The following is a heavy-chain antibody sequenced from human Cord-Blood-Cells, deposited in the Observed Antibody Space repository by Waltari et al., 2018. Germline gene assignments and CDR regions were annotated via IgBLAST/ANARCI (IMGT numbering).Heavy chain of an antibody. Sequence: QVQLQESGPGLVKPSETLSLTCTVSGGSISSYYWSWIRQPPGKGLEWIGYIYYSGSTNYNPSLKSRVTISVDPSKNQFSLKLSSVTAADTAVYYCVGSALRLSFDYWGQGTLVTVSS. CDR1: GGSISSYY. D-gene: IGHD3-10*01. J-gene: IGHJ4*02. V-gene: IGHV4-59*08. CDR2: IYYSGST. CDR3: VGSALRLSFDY.